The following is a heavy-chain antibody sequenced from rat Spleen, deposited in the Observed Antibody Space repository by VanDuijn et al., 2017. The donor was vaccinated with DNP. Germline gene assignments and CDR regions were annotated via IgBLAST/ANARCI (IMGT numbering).Heavy chain of an antibody. V-gene: IGHV5-22*01. J-gene: IGHJ2*01. CDR1: GFTFSDYY. D-gene: IGHD1-12*02. CDR3: VRPHYYYGSYPHY. Sequence: EVHLVESGGGLVQPGRSLKLSCAASGFTFSDYYMAWVRQAPTKGLEWVAYIRYDGGNTYYGDSVKGRFTISRDNAKSTLYLQMNSLRSEDTSTYHCVRPHYYYGSYPHYWGQGVMVTVSS. CDR2: IRYDGGNT.